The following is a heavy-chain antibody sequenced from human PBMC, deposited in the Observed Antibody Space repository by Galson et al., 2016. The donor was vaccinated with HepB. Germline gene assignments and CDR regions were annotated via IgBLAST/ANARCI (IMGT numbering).Heavy chain of an antibody. CDR3: ARDNVHFGSGSLPWCFDL. J-gene: IGHJ2*01. D-gene: IGHD3-10*01. CDR1: GFTVSSNY. V-gene: IGHV3-53*01. CDR2: IYSGDNT. Sequence: SLRLSCAASGFTVSSNYMSWVRQAPGKGLELVSVIYSGDNTCYADSVKGRFTISRDSFKNTVYLQMDNLSTDDTAVYYCARDNVHFGSGSLPWCFDLWGRGTLVTVSS.